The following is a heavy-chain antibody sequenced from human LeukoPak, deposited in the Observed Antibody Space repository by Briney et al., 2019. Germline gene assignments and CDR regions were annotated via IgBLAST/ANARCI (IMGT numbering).Heavy chain of an antibody. CDR1: GFTFDDYA. CDR3: AKASYGDYYFDY. J-gene: IGHJ4*02. CDR2: ISWNSGSI. V-gene: IGHV3-9*01. Sequence: GRSLRLSCAASGFTFDDYAMHWVRQAPGKGLEWVSGISWNSGSIGYADSVKGRFTISRDNAKNSLYLQMNSLGAEDTALYYCAKASYGDYYFDYWGQGTLVTVSS. D-gene: IGHD4-17*01.